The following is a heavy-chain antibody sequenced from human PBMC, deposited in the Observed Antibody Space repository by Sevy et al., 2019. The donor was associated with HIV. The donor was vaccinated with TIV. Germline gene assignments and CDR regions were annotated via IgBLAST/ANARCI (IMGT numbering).Heavy chain of an antibody. Sequence: GGSLRLSCAASGITVSDAVMTWVRQAPGKGLEWMGRIKTKVDGGATGYAAPVRGRFTISRDDSKDTLYLQMNSLKTEDTAMYYCAAGRVRDYWGQGTLVTVSS. CDR2: IKTKVDGGAT. D-gene: IGHD1-1*01. CDR3: AAGRVRDY. CDR1: GITVSDAV. V-gene: IGHV3-15*01. J-gene: IGHJ4*02.